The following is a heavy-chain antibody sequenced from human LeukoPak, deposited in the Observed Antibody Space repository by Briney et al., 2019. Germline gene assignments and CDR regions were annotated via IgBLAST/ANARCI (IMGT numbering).Heavy chain of an antibody. CDR1: GGTFSSYA. J-gene: IGHJ4*02. CDR3: ASRPHEYSSGWYGVDY. CDR2: IIPIFGTA. Sequence: SVKVSCKASGGTFSSYAISWVRQAPGQGLEWMGGIIPIFGTANYAQKFQGRVTITADESTSTADLELSSPRSEDTAVYYCASRPHEYSSGWYGVDYWGQGTLVTVSS. V-gene: IGHV1-69*13. D-gene: IGHD6-19*01.